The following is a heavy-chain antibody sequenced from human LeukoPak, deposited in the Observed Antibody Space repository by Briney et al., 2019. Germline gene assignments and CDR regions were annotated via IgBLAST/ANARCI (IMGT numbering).Heavy chain of an antibody. J-gene: IGHJ1*01. CDR1: GFTFSSYS. CDR3: VRDFNTVTTAYLHH. V-gene: IGHV3-21*01. Sequence: GGSLRLSCAASGFTFSSYSMNWVRQAPGKGLEWVSSISRSSRHIYYADLVKGRFTISRDDAKNSVYLQMNSPRAEETAVYYCVRDFNTVTTAYLHHWGQGTLVTVSS. CDR2: ISRSSRHI. D-gene: IGHD4-17*01.